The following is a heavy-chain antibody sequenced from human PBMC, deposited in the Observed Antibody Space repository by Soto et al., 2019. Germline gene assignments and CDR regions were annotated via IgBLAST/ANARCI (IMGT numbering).Heavy chain of an antibody. D-gene: IGHD3-16*02. CDR1: GFSLSTSGVG. Sequence: QITLKESGPTLVKPTQTLTLTCTFSGFSLSTSGVGVGWIRQPPGKALEWLALIYWNDDKSYSPSLKSRLTITKDTSKSQVVLTMTNMDPVDTSTYSCAHSPGYDYVWGSYRYFDYWGQGTLVTVSS. CDR2: IYWNDDK. J-gene: IGHJ4*02. CDR3: AHSPGYDYVWGSYRYFDY. V-gene: IGHV2-5*01.